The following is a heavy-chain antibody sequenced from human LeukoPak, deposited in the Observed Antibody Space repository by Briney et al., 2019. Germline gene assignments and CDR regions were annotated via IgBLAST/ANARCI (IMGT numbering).Heavy chain of an antibody. CDR3: ARYGSGSYYNN. CDR2: IYHSGST. D-gene: IGHD3-10*01. CDR1: GGSISSGGYY. Sequence: SETLSLTCTVSGGSISSGGYYWSWIRQPPGKGLEWIGYIYHSGSTNYNPSLKSRVTISVDKSKNQFSLKLSSVTAADTAVYYCARYGSGSYYNNWGQGTLVTVSS. V-gene: IGHV4-30-2*01. J-gene: IGHJ4*02.